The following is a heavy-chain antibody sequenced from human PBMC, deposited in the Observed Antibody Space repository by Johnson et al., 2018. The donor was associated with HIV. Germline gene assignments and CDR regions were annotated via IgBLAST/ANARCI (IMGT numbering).Heavy chain of an antibody. V-gene: IGHV3-7*01. CDR2: IKQDGSEK. D-gene: IGHD1-26*01. CDR1: GFSFSSYW. CDR3: ARDRSDIFAFDI. J-gene: IGHJ3*02. Sequence: VQLVESGGGLVQPGGSLRLSCAASGFSFSSYWMSWVRQAPGKGLEWVANIKQDGSEKYYVDSVKGRFTISRDNAKNSLYLQMNSLRAEDTDVYYCARDRSDIFAFDIWGQGTMVTVSS.